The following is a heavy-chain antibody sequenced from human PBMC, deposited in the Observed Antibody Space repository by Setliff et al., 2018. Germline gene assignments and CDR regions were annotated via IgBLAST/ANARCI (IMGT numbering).Heavy chain of an antibody. CDR3: TVYNTGSSKDHY. V-gene: IGHV4-34*01. J-gene: IGHJ4*02. Sequence: KTSETLSLTCAVYGGSFSNYWMSWVRQPPGKGLEWIGEINHSGSTNYNPSLKSRVTISVDTSKNQFSLKLGSVTAADTALYYCTVYNTGSSKDHYWGQGTPVTVSS. CDR2: INHSGST. D-gene: IGHD2-8*02. CDR1: GGSFSNYW.